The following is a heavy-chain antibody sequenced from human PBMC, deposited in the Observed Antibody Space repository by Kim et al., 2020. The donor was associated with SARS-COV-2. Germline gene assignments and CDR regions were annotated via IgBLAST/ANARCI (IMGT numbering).Heavy chain of an antibody. CDR3: SGGFVSLDY. Sequence: SETLSLTCTVSGGSISSYYWSWIRQPPGKGLEWIGDIYYSGSTNYNPSLKSRVTISVDTSKNQFSLKLSSVTAADTAVYYCSGGFVSLDYWGQGTLVTGS. J-gene: IGHJ4*02. CDR2: IYYSGST. CDR1: GGSISSYY. D-gene: IGHD2-15*01. V-gene: IGHV4-59*12.